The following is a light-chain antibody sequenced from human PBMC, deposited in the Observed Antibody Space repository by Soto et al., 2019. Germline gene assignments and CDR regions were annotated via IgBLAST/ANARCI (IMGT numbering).Light chain of an antibody. V-gene: IGKV1-5*01. CDR1: QSISSW. J-gene: IGKJ1*01. CDR2: DAS. CDR3: QQYNTYSWT. Sequence: DIPMTQSPSTLSASVGDTVTSACRASQSISSWLAWYQQKPGKAPKLLIYDASSLQSGVPSRFSGSGSGTEFTLTISSLQPDDFATYYCQQYNTYSWTFGQGTKGDIK.